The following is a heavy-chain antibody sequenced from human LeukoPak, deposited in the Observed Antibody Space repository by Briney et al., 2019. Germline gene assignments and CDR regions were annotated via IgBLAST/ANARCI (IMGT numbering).Heavy chain of an antibody. J-gene: IGHJ4*02. CDR1: GFNFDTYS. Sequence: PGGSLRLSCIASGFNFDTYSMNWVRQAPGKGLEWVSYISSSSAIKYYADSVKGRFTVSRDNSKNTLYLQMNSLRAEDTAVYYCARVDSSSWYEGANFDYWGQGTLVTVSS. CDR3: ARVDSSSWYEGANFDY. D-gene: IGHD6-13*01. V-gene: IGHV3-48*01. CDR2: ISSSSAIK.